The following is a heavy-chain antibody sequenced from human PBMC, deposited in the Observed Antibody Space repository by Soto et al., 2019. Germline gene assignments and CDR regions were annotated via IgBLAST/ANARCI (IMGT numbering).Heavy chain of an antibody. J-gene: IGHJ3*02. CDR1: GFTFSSYA. V-gene: IGHV3-23*01. D-gene: IGHD2-8*01. Sequence: EVQLLESGGGLVQPGGSLRLSCAASGFTFSSYAMSWVRQAPGKGLEWVSAISGSGGSTYYADSVKGRFTISRDNSKNTLYLKMNSLRAEDTAVYYCAKDRSIVLMVYAMSHDAFDIWGQGTMVTVSS. CDR3: AKDRSIVLMVYAMSHDAFDI. CDR2: ISGSGGST.